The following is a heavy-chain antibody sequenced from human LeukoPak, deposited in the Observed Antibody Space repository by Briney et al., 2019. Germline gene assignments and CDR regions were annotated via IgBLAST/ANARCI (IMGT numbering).Heavy chain of an antibody. CDR3: ARDRWNLRVFDY. V-gene: IGHV3-66*01. D-gene: IGHD1-1*01. Sequence: GGSLRLSCAASGFTVSSNYMSWVRQAPGKGLEWVSVIYSGGDTYYTDSVEGRFTISRDNSKNTVYLQMNSLKVEDTAVYYCARDRWNLRVFDYWGQGTLVTVSS. J-gene: IGHJ4*02. CDR1: GFTVSSNY. CDR2: IYSGGDT.